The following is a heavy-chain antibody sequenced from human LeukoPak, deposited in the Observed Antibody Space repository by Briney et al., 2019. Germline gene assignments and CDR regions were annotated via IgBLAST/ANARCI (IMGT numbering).Heavy chain of an antibody. J-gene: IGHJ3*01. CDR3: ARGFCSGGTCYRITGTFDV. V-gene: IGHV3-21*01. D-gene: IGHD2-15*01. CDR1: ELSFKTYS. CDR2: ISLAGTYI. Sequence: PGGSLRLSCAASELSFKTYSMNWLRQSPGKWPDWVASISLAGTYIDYADSVKGRFTISRDNGNNSLFLEMTSLRADDTAVYYCARGFCSGGTCYRITGTFDVWGHGTMVSVSS.